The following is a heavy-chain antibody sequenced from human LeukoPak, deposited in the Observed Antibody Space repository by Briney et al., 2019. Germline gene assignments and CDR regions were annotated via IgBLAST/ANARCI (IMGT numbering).Heavy chain of an antibody. CDR1: GFTFSGSA. Sequence: GSLRLSCAASGFTFSGSAMHWVRQASGKGLEWVGRIRSKANSYATAYAASVKGRFTISRDDSKNTAYLQMNSLKTEDTAVYYCTRHVYSYGGYFDYWGQGTLVTVSS. V-gene: IGHV3-73*01. J-gene: IGHJ4*02. CDR2: IRSKANSYAT. D-gene: IGHD5-18*01. CDR3: TRHVYSYGGYFDY.